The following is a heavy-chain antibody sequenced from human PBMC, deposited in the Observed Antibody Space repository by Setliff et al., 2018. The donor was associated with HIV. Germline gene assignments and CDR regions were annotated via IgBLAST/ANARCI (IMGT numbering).Heavy chain of an antibody. Sequence: PSETLSLTCTVSGGSISSSSYYWGWIRQPPGKGLEWIGSIYYSGSTYYNPSLKSRVTMSVDTSKNQFSLKLSPVTAADTAVYYCARAMRGVVVTNMYYYYGMDVWGQGTTVTVSS. CDR3: ARAMRGVVVTNMYYYYGMDV. J-gene: IGHJ6*02. CDR2: IYYSGST. V-gene: IGHV4-39*07. CDR1: GGSISSSSYY. D-gene: IGHD2-21*02.